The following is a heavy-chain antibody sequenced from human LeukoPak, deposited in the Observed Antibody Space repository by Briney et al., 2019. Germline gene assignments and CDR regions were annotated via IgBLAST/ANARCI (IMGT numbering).Heavy chain of an antibody. J-gene: IGHJ6*02. CDR3: ARDWKSSSVSVGMDV. D-gene: IGHD6-13*01. Sequence: GASVKVSCKASGYTFTSYDINWVRQATGQGLEWMGWMNPNSGNTGYAQKFQGRVTMTRNTSISTAYMELRSLRSDDTAVYYCARDWKSSSVSVGMDVWGQGTTVTVSS. CDR1: GYTFTSYD. V-gene: IGHV1-8*01. CDR2: MNPNSGNT.